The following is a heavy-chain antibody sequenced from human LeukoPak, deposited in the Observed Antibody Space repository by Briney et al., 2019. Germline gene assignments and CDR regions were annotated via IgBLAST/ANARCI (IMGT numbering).Heavy chain of an antibody. J-gene: IGHJ4*02. CDR1: GDSISRSSNY. V-gene: IGHV4-39*07. CDR3: ARAPPGAAAAYYFDY. Sequence: PSETLSLTCTVSGDSISRSSNYWGWIRQPPGKGLEWIGSFFYSGSTFYNPSLKNRVTISVDTSKNQFSLKLSSVTAADTAVYYCARAPPGAAAAYYFDYWGQGTLVTVSS. D-gene: IGHD6-13*01. CDR2: FFYSGST.